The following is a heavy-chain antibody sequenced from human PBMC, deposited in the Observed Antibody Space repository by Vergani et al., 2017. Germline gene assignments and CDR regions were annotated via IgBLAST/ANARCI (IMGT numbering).Heavy chain of an antibody. CDR3: ARHKEQLVPGNYYYYYYMDV. CDR1: GGSIRSTFYY. V-gene: IGHV4-39*01. CDR2: IYYSGST. J-gene: IGHJ6*03. D-gene: IGHD6-13*01. Sequence: QVQLQASGPGLVRPFQTLSLTCTVSGGSIRSTFYYWGWIRQPPGKGLEWIGTIYYSGSTYYNPSLKSRVTISVDTSKNQFSLKLNSVTAADTAVYYCARHKEQLVPGNYYYYYYMDVWGKGTTVTVSS.